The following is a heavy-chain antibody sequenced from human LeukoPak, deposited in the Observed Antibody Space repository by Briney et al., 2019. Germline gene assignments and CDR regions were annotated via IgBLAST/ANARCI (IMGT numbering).Heavy chain of an antibody. CDR3: ARAVESVAILFDY. V-gene: IGHV4-30-4*01. D-gene: IGHD5-12*01. J-gene: IGHJ4*02. Sequence: SETLSHTCTVSGGSISSGDYYWSWIRQPPGKGLEWIGYIYYSGSTYYNPSLKSRVTISVDTSKNQFSLKLSSVTAADTAVYYCARAVESVAILFDYWGQGTLVTVSS. CDR2: IYYSGST. CDR1: GGSISSGDYY.